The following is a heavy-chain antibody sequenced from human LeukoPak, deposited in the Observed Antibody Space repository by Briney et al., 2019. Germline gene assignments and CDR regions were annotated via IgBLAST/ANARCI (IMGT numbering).Heavy chain of an antibody. Sequence: ASVKVSCKASGYTFTGYYMHWVRQAPGQGLEWMGWINPNSGGTNYAQKFQGRVTMTRDTSISTAYMELSRLRSDDTAVYYCARTYYYDSSGPPDCWGQGTLVTVSS. V-gene: IGHV1-2*02. CDR1: GYTFTGYY. CDR2: INPNSGGT. CDR3: ARTYYYDSSGPPDC. J-gene: IGHJ4*02. D-gene: IGHD3-22*01.